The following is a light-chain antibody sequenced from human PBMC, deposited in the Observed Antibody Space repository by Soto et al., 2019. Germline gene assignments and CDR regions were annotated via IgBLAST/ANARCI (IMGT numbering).Light chain of an antibody. CDR1: QSVSSN. Sequence: VMTHSPATLSVSKGERATLSCRASQSVSSNLAWYQQKPGQAPRLLIYAASTRATGIPARFSGSGSGTEFTLTISSLQPEDFAVYYCQQYTNWPRTFGQGTKVDIK. CDR3: QQYTNWPRT. CDR2: AAS. V-gene: IGKV3-15*01. J-gene: IGKJ1*01.